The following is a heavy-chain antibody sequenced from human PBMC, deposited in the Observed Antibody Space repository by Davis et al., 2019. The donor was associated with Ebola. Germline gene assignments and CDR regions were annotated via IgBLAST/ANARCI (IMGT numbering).Heavy chain of an antibody. CDR1: GGSFSDYY. CDR3: ARGPWSSGWYPYYFDY. Sequence: GSLRLSCAVYGGSFSDYYWSWIRQPPGKGLEWIGEINHSGSTNYNPSLKSRVTISVDTSKNQFSLKLSSVTAADTAVYYCARGPWSSGWYPYYFDYWGQGTLVTVSS. CDR2: INHSGST. V-gene: IGHV4-34*01. D-gene: IGHD6-19*01. J-gene: IGHJ4*02.